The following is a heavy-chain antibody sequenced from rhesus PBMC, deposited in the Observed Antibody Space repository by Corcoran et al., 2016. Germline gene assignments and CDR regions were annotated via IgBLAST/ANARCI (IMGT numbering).Heavy chain of an antibody. D-gene: IGHD5-24*01. Sequence: QVQLQESGPGLVKPSETLSLTCAVSGGSISSNYWSWIRQPPGKGLEWIGFIYGSSECTYYNPSLKSRVTISTDTSKNQFSLSLSSVTAADTAVYYCARSPIVGRVRSYFDDWGQGVLVTVSS. J-gene: IGHJ4*01. CDR3: ARSPIVGRVRSYFDD. V-gene: IGHV4-160*01. CDR2: IYGSSECT. CDR1: GGSISSNY.